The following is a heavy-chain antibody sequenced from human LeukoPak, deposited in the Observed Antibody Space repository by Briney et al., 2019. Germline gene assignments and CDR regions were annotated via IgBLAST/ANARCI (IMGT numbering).Heavy chain of an antibody. CDR2: IYYSGST. D-gene: IGHD3-22*01. V-gene: IGHV4-59*01. CDR1: GGSISSYY. Sequence: SETLSLTCTVSGGSISSYYWSWIRQPPGKGLEWIGYIYYSGSTNYNPSLKSRVTISVDTSKNQFSLKLSSVTAADTAVYYCAREDGDYCEGYFDYWGQGTLVTVSS. J-gene: IGHJ4*02. CDR3: AREDGDYCEGYFDY.